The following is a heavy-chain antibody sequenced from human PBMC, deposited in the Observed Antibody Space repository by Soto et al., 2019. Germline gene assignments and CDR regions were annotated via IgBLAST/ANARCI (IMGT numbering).Heavy chain of an antibody. Sequence: SETLSLTCAVSGGSISSDGYSWSWIRQPPGKGLEWIGYIYHSGSTYYNPSLKSRVTISVDRSKNQFSLKLSSVTAADTAVYYCARGDCSGGSCYFDYWGQGTLVTVSS. V-gene: IGHV4-30-2*01. J-gene: IGHJ4*02. CDR2: IYHSGST. CDR1: GGSISSDGYS. D-gene: IGHD2-15*01. CDR3: ARGDCSGGSCYFDY.